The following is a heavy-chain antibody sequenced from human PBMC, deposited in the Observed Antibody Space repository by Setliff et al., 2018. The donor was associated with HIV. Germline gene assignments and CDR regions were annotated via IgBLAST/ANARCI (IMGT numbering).Heavy chain of an antibody. CDR2: IHTSDTT. Sequence: SETLSLTCNVSGGSISSDSYFWSWIRQPAGRGLEWIGRIHTSDTTRYNPSLQSRVAMSVDTSKNQFSLKLSSVTAADTAVYYCARGTGSYGSDYWGQGTLVTVSS. D-gene: IGHD5-18*01. J-gene: IGHJ4*02. V-gene: IGHV4-61*02. CDR1: GGSISSDSYF. CDR3: ARGTGSYGSDY.